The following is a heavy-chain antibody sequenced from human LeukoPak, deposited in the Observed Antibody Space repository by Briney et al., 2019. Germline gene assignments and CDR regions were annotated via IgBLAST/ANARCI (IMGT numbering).Heavy chain of an antibody. V-gene: IGHV4-34*01. CDR1: GGSFSDYS. D-gene: IGHD4-17*01. J-gene: IGHJ6*03. CDR2: INHSGGT. Sequence: SETLSLTCAVYGGSFSDYSWSWIRQPPGKGLEWIGEINHSGGTNHNPSLMSRVIMSVDTSKNQFSLKLSSVTAADTAVYYCARAGTTVKYYYYYYMDVWGKGTTVTVSS. CDR3: ARAGTTVKYYYYYYMDV.